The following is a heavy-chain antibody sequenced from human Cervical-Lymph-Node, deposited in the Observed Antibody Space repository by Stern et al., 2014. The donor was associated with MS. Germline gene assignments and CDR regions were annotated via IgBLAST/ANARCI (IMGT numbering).Heavy chain of an antibody. CDR1: GFSLTTGGVG. V-gene: IGHV2-5*02. CDR3: VHRRPGSYCFDY. CDR2: IYSGGAR. D-gene: IGHD3-10*01. J-gene: IGHJ4*02. Sequence: QVTLKESGPTLVKPTETLTLTCTFSGFSLTTGGVGVGWIRRPPGKALGGLALIYSGGARPDRPSLRSRLTLAPDTSKNQVVLTMTNMDPVDTATYYCVHRRPGSYCFDYWGQGILVTVSS.